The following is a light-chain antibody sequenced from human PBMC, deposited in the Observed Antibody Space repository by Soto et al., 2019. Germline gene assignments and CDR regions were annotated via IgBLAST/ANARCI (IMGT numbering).Light chain of an antibody. CDR3: QQYNSYSR. CDR2: DAS. CDR1: QSISYR. V-gene: IGKV1-5*01. Sequence: DIPMTQSPSTLSASVGDRVTITCRASQSISYRLAWYQQKPGKAPKLLIYDASSLESGVPSTFSGSGSGTEFTLTISSLQPDDFATYYCQQYNSYSRFGQGTKVDIK. J-gene: IGKJ1*01.